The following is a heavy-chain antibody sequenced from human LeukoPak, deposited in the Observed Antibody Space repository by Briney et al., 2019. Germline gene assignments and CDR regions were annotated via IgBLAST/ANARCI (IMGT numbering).Heavy chain of an antibody. J-gene: IGHJ6*02. Sequence: GGSLRLSCAASGFTFSSYGMHWVRQAPGKGLEWVAVIWYDGSNKYYADSVKGRFTISRDNSKNTLYLQMNSLRAEDTAVYYCARVPGYCSSTSCYGMDVWGQGTTVTVSS. CDR3: ARVPGYCSSTSCYGMDV. CDR1: GFTFSSYG. CDR2: IWYDGSNK. V-gene: IGHV3-33*01. D-gene: IGHD2-2*01.